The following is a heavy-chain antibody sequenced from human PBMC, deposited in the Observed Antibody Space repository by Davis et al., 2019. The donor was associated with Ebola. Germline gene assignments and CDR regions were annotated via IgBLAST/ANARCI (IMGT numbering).Heavy chain of an antibody. CDR3: AREAPPGYCSGGSCYYWFDP. V-gene: IGHV1-3*01. Sequence: ASVKVSCKASGFTLTNYAIHWVRQAPGQRLEWMGWVHGGNGDTKYSQRFQGRVTITTDTSASTAYMELSSLRSEDTAVYYCAREAPPGYCSGGSCYYWFDPWGQGTLVTVSS. CDR2: VHGGNGDT. J-gene: IGHJ5*02. CDR1: GFTLTNYA. D-gene: IGHD2-15*01.